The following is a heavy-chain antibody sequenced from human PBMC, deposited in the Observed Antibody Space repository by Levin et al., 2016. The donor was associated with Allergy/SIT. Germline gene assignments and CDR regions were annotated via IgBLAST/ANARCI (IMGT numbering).Heavy chain of an antibody. CDR1: GFTFSNYA. J-gene: IGHJ4*02. CDR3: ARDTFYYGSTGSHYHSFDY. CDR2: ISSSSSYI. Sequence: GESLKISCAASGFTFSNYAMNWVRQAPGKGLEWVSSISSSSSYIYYADSVKGRFTISRDNAKNSLYLQMNSLRVEDTAMYYCARDTFYYGSTGSHYHSFDYWGQGALVTVSS. D-gene: IGHD3-22*01. V-gene: IGHV3-21*01.